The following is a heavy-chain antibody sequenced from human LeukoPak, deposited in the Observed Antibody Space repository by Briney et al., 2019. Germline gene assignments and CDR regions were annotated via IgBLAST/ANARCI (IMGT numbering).Heavy chain of an antibody. J-gene: IGHJ4*02. D-gene: IGHD3-3*01. Sequence: PSETLSLTCTVSGGSISSSSYYWGWSRQPPGKGLEWIGSIYYSGSTYYNPSLKSRVTISVDTSKNQFSLKLSSVTAADTAVYYCARHHYDFWSGYYTGGGYFDYWGQGTLVTVSS. CDR2: IYYSGST. CDR1: GGSISSSSYY. V-gene: IGHV4-39*01. CDR3: ARHHYDFWSGYYTGGGYFDY.